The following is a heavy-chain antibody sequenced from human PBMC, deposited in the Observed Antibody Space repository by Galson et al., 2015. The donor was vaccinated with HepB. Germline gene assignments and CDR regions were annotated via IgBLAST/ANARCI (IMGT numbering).Heavy chain of an antibody. CDR3: AKRDNSDSSGSTYSDY. CDR1: GFTFSNYA. CDR2: ISRNGDRT. V-gene: IGHV3-23*01. D-gene: IGHD3-22*01. J-gene: IGHJ4*02. Sequence: SLRLSCAASGFTFSNYAMSWVRQAPGKGLEWVSTISRNGDRTHSADSVKGRFTISRDNSENTVYLQMNSVRVEDTAVYHCAKRDNSDSSGSTYSDYWGQGTLVTVSS.